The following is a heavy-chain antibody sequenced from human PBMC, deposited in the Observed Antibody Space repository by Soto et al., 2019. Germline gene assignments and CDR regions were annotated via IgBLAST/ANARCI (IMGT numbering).Heavy chain of an antibody. D-gene: IGHD3-22*01. CDR3: AREIRYYDSSGYYFDY. J-gene: IGHJ4*02. V-gene: IGHV4-31*03. CDR1: GGSISSGGYY. CDR2: IYYSGST. Sequence: PSETLSLTCTVSGGSISSGGYYWSWIRQHPGKGLEWIGYIYYSGSTYYNPSLKSRVTISVDTSKNQFSLKLSSVTAADTAVYYCAREIRYYDSSGYYFDYWGQGTLVTVSS.